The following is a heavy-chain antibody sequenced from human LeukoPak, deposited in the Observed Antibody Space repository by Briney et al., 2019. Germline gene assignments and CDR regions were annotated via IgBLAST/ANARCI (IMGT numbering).Heavy chain of an antibody. CDR1: DDSITIYY. CDR3: ARERMVRGVRYPIDY. V-gene: IGHV4-59*01. CDR2: IDHTGIT. D-gene: IGHD3-10*01. J-gene: IGHJ4*02. Sequence: SETLSLTCTVSDDSITIYYWSWIRQPPGKGLEWIGYIDHTGITNYNPSLNSRVTISRDTSKNHFSLELSSATAADTAVYYCARERMVRGVRYPIDYWGQGTLVTVSS.